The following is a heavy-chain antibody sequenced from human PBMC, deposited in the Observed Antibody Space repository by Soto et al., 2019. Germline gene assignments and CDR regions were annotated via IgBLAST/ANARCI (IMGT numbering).Heavy chain of an antibody. J-gene: IGHJ4*02. D-gene: IGHD5-12*01. CDR3: AKGEVEMATISVDY. CDR2: IWYDGSNK. Sequence: PGGSLRLSCAASGFTFSSYGMHWVRQAPGKGLEWVAVIWYDGSNKYYADSVKGRFTISRDNSKNTLYLQMNSLRAEDTAVYYCAKGEVEMATISVDYWGQGTLVTVSS. CDR1: GFTFSSYG. V-gene: IGHV3-30*02.